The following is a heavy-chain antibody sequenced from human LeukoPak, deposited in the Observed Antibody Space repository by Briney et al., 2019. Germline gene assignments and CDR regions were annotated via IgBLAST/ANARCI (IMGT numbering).Heavy chain of an antibody. Sequence: PVGSLRLSCAASGFTFSSYDMHWVRQASGKGLEWVAVIWYDGSNKYYADSVKGRFTISRDNSKNTLYLQMNSLRAEDTAVYYCATTYSAYCSSTSCYGRFDYWGQGTLVTVSS. V-gene: IGHV3-33*01. D-gene: IGHD2-2*01. J-gene: IGHJ4*02. CDR1: GFTFSSYD. CDR2: IWYDGSNK. CDR3: ATTYSAYCSSTSCYGRFDY.